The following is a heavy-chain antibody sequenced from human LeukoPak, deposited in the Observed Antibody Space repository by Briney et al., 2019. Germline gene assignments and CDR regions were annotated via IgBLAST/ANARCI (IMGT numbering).Heavy chain of an antibody. V-gene: IGHV1-69*06. CDR1: GGTFSSYA. J-gene: IGHJ4*02. Sequence: SVKVSCKASGGTFSSYAISWVRQAPGQGLEWMGGIIPIFGTANYAQEFQGRVTITADKSTSTAYMELSSLRSEDTAVYYCARQRIGRVVVVAAYFDYWGQGTLVTVSS. CDR2: IIPIFGTA. D-gene: IGHD2-15*01. CDR3: ARQRIGRVVVVAAYFDY.